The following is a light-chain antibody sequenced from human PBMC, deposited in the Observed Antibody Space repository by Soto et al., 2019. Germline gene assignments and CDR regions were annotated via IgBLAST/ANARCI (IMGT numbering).Light chain of an antibody. CDR1: QSVSSSY. CDR2: GAS. CDR3: QHYGSSPLT. V-gene: IGKV3-20*01. Sequence: EIVWTQSPGTLSLSPGERATLSCRASQSVSSSYLAWYQQKPGQAPRLLIYGASSRATGIPDRFSGSGSGTDFTLTISRLEPEDFAVYYCQHYGSSPLTFGGGTKLEIK. J-gene: IGKJ4*01.